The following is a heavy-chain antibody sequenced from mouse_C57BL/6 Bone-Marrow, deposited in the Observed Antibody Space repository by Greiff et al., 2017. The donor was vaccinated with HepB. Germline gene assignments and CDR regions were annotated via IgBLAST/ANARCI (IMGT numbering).Heavy chain of an antibody. CDR1: GYTFTSYW. CDR2: IDPSDSET. D-gene: IGHD1-1*01. V-gene: IGHV1-52*01. Sequence: QVQLQQPGAELVRPGSSVKLSCKASGYTFTSYWMHWVKQRPIQGLEWIGNIDPSDSETHYNQKFKDKATLTVDKSSSTAYMQLSSLTSEDSAVYYCARGDFTTVVEGAMDYWGQGTSVTVSS. CDR3: ARGDFTTVVEGAMDY. J-gene: IGHJ4*01.